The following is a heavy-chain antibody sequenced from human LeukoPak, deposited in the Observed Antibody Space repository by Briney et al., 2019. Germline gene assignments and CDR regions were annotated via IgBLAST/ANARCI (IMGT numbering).Heavy chain of an antibody. V-gene: IGHV4-39*07. CDR2: IYYSGST. CDR3: ARDGPGWSRYNWFDP. J-gene: IGHJ5*02. Sequence: PSETLSLTCTVSGGSISSSSYYWGWIRQPPGKGLEWIGSIYYSGSTYYNPSLKSRVTISVDTSKNQFSLKLSSVTAADTAVYYCARDGPGWSRYNWFDPWGQGTLVTVSS. CDR1: GGSISSSSYY. D-gene: IGHD3-3*01.